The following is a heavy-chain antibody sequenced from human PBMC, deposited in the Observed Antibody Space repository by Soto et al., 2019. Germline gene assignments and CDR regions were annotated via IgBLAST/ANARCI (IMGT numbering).Heavy chain of an antibody. CDR3: STGGYYLDY. Sequence: EVQMVESGGGLVKPGGSLRLSCAASGFTFSNAWMNWVRQAPGKGLEWVGSVKSKVDGETTDYAAPVKDRFTISREDSKNTVSLQINSLKTEDTAVYYCSTGGYYLDYWGQGTLVTVSS. V-gene: IGHV3-15*07. CDR2: VKSKVDGETT. CDR1: GFTFSNAW. J-gene: IGHJ4*02. D-gene: IGHD3-22*01.